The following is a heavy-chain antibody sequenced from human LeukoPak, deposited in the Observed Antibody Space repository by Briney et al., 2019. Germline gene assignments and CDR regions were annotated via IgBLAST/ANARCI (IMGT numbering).Heavy chain of an antibody. D-gene: IGHD6-13*01. Sequence: ASVKVSCKASGYTFTGYYMHWVRQAPGQGLEWMGWINPNSGGTNYAQKFQGRVTMTRDTSISTAYMELSRLRSDDTAVYYCARGGGDSNSWYGRGLDYWGQGTLVTVSS. V-gene: IGHV1-2*02. J-gene: IGHJ4*02. CDR2: INPNSGGT. CDR1: GYTFTGYY. CDR3: ARGGGDSNSWYGRGLDY.